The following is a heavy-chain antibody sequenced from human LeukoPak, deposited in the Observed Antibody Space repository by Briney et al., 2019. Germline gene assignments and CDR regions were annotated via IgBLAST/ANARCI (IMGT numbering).Heavy chain of an antibody. Sequence: GASLRLSCAASGFTFSNYAMSWVRQAPGKGLEXXXAIVGSGGSTYYADSVEGRFTISRDNSKNTLFLQMNSLRVEDTALYYCSKWGDYDVLTGYYDSDFWGQGTLVTVSS. V-gene: IGHV3-23*01. CDR1: GFTFSNYA. D-gene: IGHD3-9*01. CDR2: IVGSGGST. CDR3: SKWGDYDVLTGYYDSDF. J-gene: IGHJ4*02.